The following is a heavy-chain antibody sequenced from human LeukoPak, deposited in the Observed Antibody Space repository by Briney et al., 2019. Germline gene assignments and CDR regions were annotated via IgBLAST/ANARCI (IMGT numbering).Heavy chain of an antibody. Sequence: GGSLRLSCSASGLSFSNYAMHWDRQAPGKGLVWVSRINSDGSSTSYADSVKGRFTISRDNAKNSLYLQMNSLRAEDMAVYYCARGRSLFGELGYWGQGTLVTVSS. CDR1: GLSFSNYA. V-gene: IGHV3-74*01. CDR2: INSDGSST. J-gene: IGHJ4*02. D-gene: IGHD3-10*01. CDR3: ARGRSLFGELGY.